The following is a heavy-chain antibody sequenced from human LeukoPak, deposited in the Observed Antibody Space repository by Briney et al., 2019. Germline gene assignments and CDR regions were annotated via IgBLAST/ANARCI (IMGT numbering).Heavy chain of an antibody. CDR2: ISAYNGDT. J-gene: IGHJ6*03. V-gene: IGHV1-18*01. CDR3: ARVWELQNRFSYYYIDV. D-gene: IGHD1-26*01. Sequence: ASVKVSCKASGYTFTNYDVSWVRQAPGQGLEWMGWISAYNGDTIYAQNLQGRVTMTTDTSTSTAYMELRSLRSDDTAVYYCARVWELQNRFSYYYIDVWGKGTTVTVSS. CDR1: GYTFTNYD.